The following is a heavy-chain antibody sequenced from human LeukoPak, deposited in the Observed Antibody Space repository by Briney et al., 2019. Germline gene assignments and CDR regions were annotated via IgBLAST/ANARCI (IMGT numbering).Heavy chain of an antibody. CDR1: GHTFTSYY. Sequence: ASVKVSCKASGHTFTSYYMHWVRQAPGQGHEWMGIINPSGGSTSYAQKFQGRVTMTRDTSTSTVYMELSSLRSEDTAVYYCARNQGYCSSTSCYMGWFDPWGQGTLVTVSS. V-gene: IGHV1-46*01. D-gene: IGHD2-2*02. CDR2: INPSGGST. CDR3: ARNQGYCSSTSCYMGWFDP. J-gene: IGHJ5*02.